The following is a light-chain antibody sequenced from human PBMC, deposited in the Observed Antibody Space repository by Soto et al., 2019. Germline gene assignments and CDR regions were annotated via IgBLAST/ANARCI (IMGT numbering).Light chain of an antibody. CDR3: CSYAGSRTYV. CDR2: EVN. V-gene: IGLV2-23*02. Sequence: QSVLTQPASVSGSPGQSITISCTLTSIDFGNYNFVSWFQQHPGKAPKFMIYEVNKRPSGVSTRFSGSKSGNTASLTISGLQADDEADYYCCSYAGSRTYVFGTGTKVTVL. CDR1: SIDFGNYNF. J-gene: IGLJ1*01.